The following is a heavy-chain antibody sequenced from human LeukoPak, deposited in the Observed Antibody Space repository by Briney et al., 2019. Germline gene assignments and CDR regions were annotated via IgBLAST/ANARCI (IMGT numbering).Heavy chain of an antibody. CDR3: AKARSVVITAAFNY. CDR1: GLNLTSYA. CDR2: ITGGGDIS. J-gene: IGHJ4*02. D-gene: IGHD1-20*01. V-gene: IGHV3-23*01. Sequence: GGSLRLSCAASGLNLTSYAMSWVRQAPGKGLEGVSVITGGGDISFYADSVKGRFTISRDNSNNTLYLQINSLRAEDTALYYCAKARSVVITAAFNYWGQGTLVTVSS.